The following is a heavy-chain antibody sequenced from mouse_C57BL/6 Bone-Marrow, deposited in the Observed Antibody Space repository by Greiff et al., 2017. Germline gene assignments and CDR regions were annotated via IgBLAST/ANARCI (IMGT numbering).Heavy chain of an antibody. J-gene: IGHJ2*01. CDR3: ARFISSYFDY. Sequence: QVQLQQPGAELVMPGASVKLSCKASGYTFTSYWMHWVKQRPGQGLEWIGEIDPSDSYTNYNQKFKGKSTLTVDKSSSTAYMQLSSLTSEDSAVYYCARFISSYFDYWGQGTTLTVSS. CDR2: IDPSDSYT. V-gene: IGHV1-69*01. CDR1: GYTFTSYW. D-gene: IGHD1-1*01.